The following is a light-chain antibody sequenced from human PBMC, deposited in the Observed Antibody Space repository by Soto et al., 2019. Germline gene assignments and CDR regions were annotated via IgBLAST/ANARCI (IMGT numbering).Light chain of an antibody. Sequence: IVLTQSPGTLSLSPGERATLSCRARQSVSSSYLAWYQQQPGQAPRLLIYGASSRATGIPDRFSGSGSGTDFTLTISRLEPEDFAVYYCQQYGSSSWTFGQGTKVDIK. CDR2: GAS. CDR3: QQYGSSSWT. J-gene: IGKJ1*01. V-gene: IGKV3-20*01. CDR1: QSVSSSY.